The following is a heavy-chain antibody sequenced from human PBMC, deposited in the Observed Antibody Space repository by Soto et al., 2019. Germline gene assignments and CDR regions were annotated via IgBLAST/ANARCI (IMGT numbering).Heavy chain of an antibody. CDR1: GGSISSYY. CDR3: ARVSSWYPVNYYYYYYMDV. V-gene: IGHV4-59*08. D-gene: IGHD6-13*01. Sequence: PSETLSLTCTVSGGSISSYYWSWIRQPPGKGLEWIGYIYYSGSTNYNPSLKSRVTISVDTSKNQFSLKLSSVTAADTAVYYCARVSSWYPVNYYYYYYMDVWGKGTTVTVSS. J-gene: IGHJ6*03. CDR2: IYYSGST.